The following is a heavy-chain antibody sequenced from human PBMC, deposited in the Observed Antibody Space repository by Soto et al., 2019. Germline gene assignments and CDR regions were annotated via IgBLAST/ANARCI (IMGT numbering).Heavy chain of an antibody. CDR3: ARAYCSGGSCYPYYFDY. CDR1: GFTVSSNY. V-gene: IGHV3-66*01. D-gene: IGHD2-15*01. J-gene: IGHJ4*02. Sequence: GGSLRLSCAASGFTVSSNYMSWVRQAPGKGLEWVSGIYVGGSTYYADSVKGRFTISRDNSKITLYLQMNSLRAEDTAVYYCARAYCSGGSCYPYYFDYWGQGTLVTVSS. CDR2: IYVGGST.